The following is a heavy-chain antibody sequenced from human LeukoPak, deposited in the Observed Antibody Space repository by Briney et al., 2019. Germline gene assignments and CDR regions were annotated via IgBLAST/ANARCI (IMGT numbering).Heavy chain of an antibody. D-gene: IGHD3-10*02. J-gene: IGHJ5*02. V-gene: IGHV4-34*01. CDR1: GGSFSGYY. Sequence: PSETLSLTCAVYGGSFSGYYWSWIRQPPGKGLEWIGEINHSGSTNYNPSLKSRVTISVDTSKNQFSPKLSSVTAADTAVYYCARLFVRAHNWFDPWGQGTLVTVSS. CDR2: INHSGST. CDR3: ARLFVRAHNWFDP.